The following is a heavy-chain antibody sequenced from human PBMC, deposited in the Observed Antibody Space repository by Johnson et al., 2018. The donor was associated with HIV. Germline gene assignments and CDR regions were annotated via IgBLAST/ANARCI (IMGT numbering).Heavy chain of an antibody. V-gene: IGHV3-7*01. CDR1: GFTFSSYG. CDR3: ARDVTAGNDAFDI. J-gene: IGHJ3*02. Sequence: EVQLVESGGGVVQPGGSLRLSCAASGFTFSSYGMHWVRQAPGKGLEWVANIKEDGSEKYYVDSVKGRFTISRDNSNNTLYLQMNSLRAEDTAVYYCARDVTAGNDAFDIWGQGTMVTVSS. D-gene: IGHD1-1*01. CDR2: IKEDGSEK.